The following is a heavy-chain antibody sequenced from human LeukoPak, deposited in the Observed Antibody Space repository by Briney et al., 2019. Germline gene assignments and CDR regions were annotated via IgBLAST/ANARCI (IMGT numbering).Heavy chain of an antibody. J-gene: IGHJ4*01. CDR1: GSSINNNF. Sequence: SEPLSLTCTVSGSSINNNFWTWIRQPPGKGLEWIGYIYSSGSANYNPSIKSRVIISGDTSKNQISLKLTSVTAADTAVYFCARHRDYYDTWGRGTLVTVSS. CDR3: ARHRDYYDT. V-gene: IGHV4-59*08. D-gene: IGHD3-22*01. CDR2: IYSSGSA.